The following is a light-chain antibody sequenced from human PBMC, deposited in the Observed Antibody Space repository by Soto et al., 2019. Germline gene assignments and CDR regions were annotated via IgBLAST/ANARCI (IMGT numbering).Light chain of an antibody. CDR2: EVY. Sequence: QSALAQPPSASGSPGQSVTISCTGTSSDIGAYDYVSWYQQHPDKAPKLIIYEVYKRPSGVPDRFSGSKSGNTASLTVSGLQADDEADFYCSSYAGGNNLIFGGGTQLTVL. CDR1: SSDIGAYDY. V-gene: IGLV2-8*01. J-gene: IGLJ2*01. CDR3: SSYAGGNNLI.